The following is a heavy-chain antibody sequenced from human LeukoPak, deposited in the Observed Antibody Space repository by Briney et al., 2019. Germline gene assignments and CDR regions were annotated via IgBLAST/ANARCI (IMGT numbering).Heavy chain of an antibody. CDR3: AKGRTTYYYGSGEFDP. V-gene: IGHV3-23*01. J-gene: IGHJ5*02. CDR2: ISGSGGST. D-gene: IGHD3-10*01. Sequence: GGSLRLSCAASGFTFSSYAMSWVRQAPGKGLEWVSAISGSGGSTYYADSVKGRFTISRDNSKNTLYLQMNSLRAEDTAVYYCAKGRTTYYYGSGEFDPWGQGTLVTVSS. CDR1: GFTFSSYA.